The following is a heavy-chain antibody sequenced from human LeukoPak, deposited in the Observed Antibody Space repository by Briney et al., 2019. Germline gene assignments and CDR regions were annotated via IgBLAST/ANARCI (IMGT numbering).Heavy chain of an antibody. CDR3: ARDYGGSSPFDY. V-gene: IGHV3-48*03. Sequence: GGSLRLSCAVSGFTFSYFEMHWVRQAPGKGLEWVSYISSSGSTIYYADSVKGRFTISRDNAKNSLYLQMNSLRAEDTAVYYCARDYGGSSPFDYWGQGTLVTVSS. CDR1: GFTFSYFE. J-gene: IGHJ4*02. D-gene: IGHD4-23*01. CDR2: ISSSGSTI.